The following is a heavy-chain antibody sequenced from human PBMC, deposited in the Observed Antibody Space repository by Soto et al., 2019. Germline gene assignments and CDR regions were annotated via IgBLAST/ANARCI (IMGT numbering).Heavy chain of an antibody. CDR3: ARGRPAYCGGDCYSVDY. V-gene: IGHV4-34*01. CDR2: INHSGST. Sequence: SVTLSLTCAVYGGSFSGYYWSWIRQPPGKGLEWIGEINHSGSTNYNPSLKSRVTISVDTSKNQFSLKLSSVTAADTAVYCCARGRPAYCGGDCYSVDYWGQGTLVTV. J-gene: IGHJ4*02. D-gene: IGHD2-21*02. CDR1: GGSFSGYY.